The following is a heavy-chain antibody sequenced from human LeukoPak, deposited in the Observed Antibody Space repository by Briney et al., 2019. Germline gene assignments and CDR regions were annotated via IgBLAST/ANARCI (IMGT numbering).Heavy chain of an antibody. CDR2: IKQDGSEK. V-gene: IGHV3-7*03. CDR1: GFPFSSYW. CDR3: ARDQIWFGDGGWFDP. Sequence: GGPLPLSSASSGFPFSSYWMSGAGGAPGKGLEWVANIKQDGSEKYYVDSVKGRFTISRDNAKNSLYLQMNSLRAEETAVYYCARDQIWFGDGGWFDPWGQGTLVTVSS. D-gene: IGHD3-10*01. J-gene: IGHJ5*02.